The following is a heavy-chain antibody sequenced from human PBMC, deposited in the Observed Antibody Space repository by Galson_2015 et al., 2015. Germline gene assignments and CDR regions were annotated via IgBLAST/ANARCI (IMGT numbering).Heavy chain of an antibody. Sequence: SVKVSCKAFGHTFTTSDYMHWVRQAPGQGLEWMGIINPSDGIANYTQNFRGRVTMTRDTSTSTVYIEVSSLRSEDTAVYYCARAADQYFDYWGQGTPVTVSS. CDR1: GHTFTTSDY. D-gene: IGHD4-11*01. CDR3: ARAADQYFDY. J-gene: IGHJ4*02. CDR2: INPSDGIA. V-gene: IGHV1-46*01.